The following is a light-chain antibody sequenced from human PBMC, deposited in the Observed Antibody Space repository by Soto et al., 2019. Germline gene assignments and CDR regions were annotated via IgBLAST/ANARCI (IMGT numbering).Light chain of an antibody. CDR2: DAS. CDR3: QQRSNGPRT. Sequence: EIVLTHSPATLSLSPGEIATLSCRASQSVSSYLAWYQQKPGQAPRLLIYDASNRATGIPARFSGSGSGTDFTLTISSLEPEDFEVYYCQQRSNGPRTFGQGTKVDIK. V-gene: IGKV3-11*01. J-gene: IGKJ1*01. CDR1: QSVSSY.